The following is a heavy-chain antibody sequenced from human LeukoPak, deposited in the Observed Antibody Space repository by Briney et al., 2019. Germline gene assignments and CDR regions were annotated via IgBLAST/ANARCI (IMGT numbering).Heavy chain of an antibody. Sequence: GGSLRLSCAASGLTFSSYSMNWVRQAPGKGLEWVSYISSSSSTIYYADSVKGRFTISRDNAKNSLYLQMNSLRAEDTAVYYCARDPRYSYGYFLGYMDVWGKGTTVTVSS. J-gene: IGHJ6*03. CDR3: ARDPRYSYGYFLGYMDV. CDR2: ISSSSSTI. V-gene: IGHV3-48*01. D-gene: IGHD5-18*01. CDR1: GLTFSSYS.